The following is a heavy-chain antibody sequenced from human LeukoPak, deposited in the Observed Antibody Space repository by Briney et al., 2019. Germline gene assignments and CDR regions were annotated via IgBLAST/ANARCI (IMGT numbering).Heavy chain of an antibody. J-gene: IGHJ4*02. V-gene: IGHV3-48*01. CDR2: ISSSSSTI. CDR3: ARGLHSRLYDSSVYYPY. CDR1: GFTFSSYS. Sequence: GGSLRLSCAASGFTFSSYSMNWVRRAPGKGLEWVSYISSSSSTIYYADSVKGRFTVSRDNAKNSLYLRMNSLRAEDTAIYYCARGLHSRLYDSSVYYPYWGQGTLVTVSS. D-gene: IGHD3-22*01.